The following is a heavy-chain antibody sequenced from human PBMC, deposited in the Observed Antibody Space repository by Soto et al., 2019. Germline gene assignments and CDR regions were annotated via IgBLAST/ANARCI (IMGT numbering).Heavy chain of an antibody. J-gene: IGHJ4*02. D-gene: IGHD3-10*01. Sequence: SETVSLTCTVSGGSISSYYWSWIRQPPGKGLEWIGYIYYSGSTNYNPSLKSRVTISVDTSKNQFSLKLSSVTAADTAVYYCARGSGITMVRGVTLDYWGQGTLVTVSS. V-gene: IGHV4-59*01. CDR3: ARGSGITMVRGVTLDY. CDR1: GGSISSYY. CDR2: IYYSGST.